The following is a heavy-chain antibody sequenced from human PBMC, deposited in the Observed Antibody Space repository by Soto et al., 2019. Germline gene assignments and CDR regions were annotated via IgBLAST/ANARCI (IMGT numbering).Heavy chain of an antibody. J-gene: IGHJ4*02. V-gene: IGHV3-15*01. CDR1: GFTFTNAW. CDR2: IKSKTDGGTT. D-gene: IGHD2-2*01. CDR3: ITKGPAERDY. Sequence: PGGSLRLSCAASGFTFTNAWMSWVRQAPGKGLEWVARIKSKTDGGTTDYATPVKGRFTISRDDSKNTLYLQMNSLKIEDTAVYYFITKGPAERDYWGQGNPVTISS.